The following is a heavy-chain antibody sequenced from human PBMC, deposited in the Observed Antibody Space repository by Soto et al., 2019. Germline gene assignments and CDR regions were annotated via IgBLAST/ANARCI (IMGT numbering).Heavy chain of an antibody. CDR3: ARVGGATPHYIWGSYRYPDNYETIGYYFDH. Sequence: GASVKVSCKASGYTFTSYGISWVRQAPGQGLEWMGWISAYNGNTNYAQKLQGRVTMTTDTSTSTAYMELRSLRSDDTAVYYCARVGGATPHYIWGSYRYPDNYETIGYYFDHWGPGTLVTVSS. V-gene: IGHV1-18*01. CDR2: ISAYNGNT. J-gene: IGHJ4*02. D-gene: IGHD3-16*02. CDR1: GYTFTSYG.